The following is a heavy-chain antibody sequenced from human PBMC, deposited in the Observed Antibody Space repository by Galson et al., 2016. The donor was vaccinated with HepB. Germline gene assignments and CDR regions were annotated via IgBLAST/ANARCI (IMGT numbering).Heavy chain of an antibody. J-gene: IGHJ5*02. CDR1: GYTLTELS. V-gene: IGHV1-24*01. CDR2: INPEDDGT. CDR3: AAGVSWDT. Sequence: SVKVSCKVSGYTLTELSIHWVRQTPGKGLEWMGGINPEDDGTIYTQKFQARVTLTEDTSTDTAYMELSSLTTEDTAVYYCAAGVSWDTWGQVTLVTVSS. D-gene: IGHD3-16*01.